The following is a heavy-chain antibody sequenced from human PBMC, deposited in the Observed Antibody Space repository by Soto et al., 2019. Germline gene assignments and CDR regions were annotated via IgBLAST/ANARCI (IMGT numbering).Heavy chain of an antibody. CDR2: ISYDGSNK. CDR3: AKGFYISSAPVDY. V-gene: IGHV3-30*18. Sequence: GGSLRLSCAASGFTFSSYGMHWVRQAPGKGLEWVAVISYDGSNKYYADSVKGRFTISRDNSKNTLYLQVNSLRAEDTAVYYCAKGFYISSAPVDYWGQGTLVTVSS. CDR1: GFTFSSYG. J-gene: IGHJ4*02. D-gene: IGHD6-6*01.